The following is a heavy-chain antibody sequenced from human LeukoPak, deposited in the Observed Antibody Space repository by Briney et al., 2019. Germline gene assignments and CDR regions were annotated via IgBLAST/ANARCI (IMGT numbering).Heavy chain of an antibody. CDR1: GYTFTGYY. D-gene: IGHD3-16*01. Sequence: ASVKVSRKTSGYTFTGYYILWVRQAPGQGLEWMGRINPDSGGTNFAQRFQGRVTLTRDTSISTAYMELSRLRSDDTAVYYCARELGGSYNWFDPWGQGTLVTVSS. CDR3: ARELGGSYNWFDP. CDR2: INPDSGGT. V-gene: IGHV1-2*06. J-gene: IGHJ5*02.